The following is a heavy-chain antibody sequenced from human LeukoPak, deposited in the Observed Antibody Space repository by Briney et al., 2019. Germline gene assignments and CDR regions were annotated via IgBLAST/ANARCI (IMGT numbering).Heavy chain of an antibody. CDR3: AKGGAIAPAAHGVDVPDY. CDR2: ISGSGGST. Sequence: GGSLRLSCAASGFTFSSYAMSWVRQAPGKGLEWVSAISGSGGSTYYADSVKGRFTISRDNSKNTLYLQMNSLRAEDTAVYYCAKGGAIAPAAHGVDVPDYWGQGTLVTVSS. J-gene: IGHJ4*02. CDR1: GFTFSSYA. V-gene: IGHV3-23*01. D-gene: IGHD6-13*01.